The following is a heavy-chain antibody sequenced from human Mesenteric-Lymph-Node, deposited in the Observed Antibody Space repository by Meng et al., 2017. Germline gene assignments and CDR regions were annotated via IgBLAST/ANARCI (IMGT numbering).Heavy chain of an antibody. CDR3: ARLGDCRSTNCLDY. CDR2: IYYSGTT. CDR1: GGSISSSSFD. V-gene: IGHV4-39*01. Sequence: QRQRQESGPGLVKASETLSLTVTVSGGSISSSSFDWGWIRQPPGKGLEWIGNIYYSGTTYYNPSLKSRVTISVDTSKNQFSLKLSSVSAADTAVYYCARLGDCRSTNCLDYWGQGTLVTVSS. J-gene: IGHJ4*02. D-gene: IGHD2-2*01.